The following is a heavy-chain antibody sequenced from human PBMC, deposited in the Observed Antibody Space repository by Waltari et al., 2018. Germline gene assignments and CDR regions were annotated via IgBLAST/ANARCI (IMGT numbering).Heavy chain of an antibody. Sequence: EVQLLESGGGLVQPGGSLRLSCAASGFTFSSYAMSWVRQAPGKGLGWVSAISGSGGSTYYADFVKGRFTISRDNSKNTLYLQMNSLRAEDTAVYYCAKGLVVFGYNEKSDYWGQGTLVTVSS. J-gene: IGHJ4*02. CDR3: AKGLVVFGYNEKSDY. V-gene: IGHV3-23*01. CDR2: ISGSGGST. D-gene: IGHD5-12*01. CDR1: GFTFSSYA.